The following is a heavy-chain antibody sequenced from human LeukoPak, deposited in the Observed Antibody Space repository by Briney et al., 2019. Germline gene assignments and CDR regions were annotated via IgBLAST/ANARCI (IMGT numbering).Heavy chain of an antibody. CDR2: IKTDGSRT. Sequence: HPGGSLRLSCVASGFTFSNYWMHWVRQAPGKGLVWVSRIKTDGSRTNYADSVKGRFTISRDNAKNTVYLEMNSLRSEDTAVYYCARAIGSSWGKVDYWGQGTLVTVSS. CDR3: ARAIGSSWGKVDY. CDR1: GFTFSNYW. D-gene: IGHD6-13*01. V-gene: IGHV3-74*01. J-gene: IGHJ4*02.